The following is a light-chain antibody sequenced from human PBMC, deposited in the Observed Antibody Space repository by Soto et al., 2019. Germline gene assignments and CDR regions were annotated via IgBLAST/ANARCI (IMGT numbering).Light chain of an antibody. CDR1: QSVSID. V-gene: IGKV3-15*01. Sequence: EVVLTQSPGTLSLSPCGRATLSCRASQSVSIDLAWYQQTPGQAPRLLIYGASARATGIPVRFSGSASGTEFTLTISSLQSEDFTVYYCQQYNKWPLTFGQGTKVDIK. CDR2: GAS. CDR3: QQYNKWPLT. J-gene: IGKJ1*01.